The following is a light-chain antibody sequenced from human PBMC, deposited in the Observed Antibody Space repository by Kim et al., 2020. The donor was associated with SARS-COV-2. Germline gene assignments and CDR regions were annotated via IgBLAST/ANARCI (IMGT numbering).Light chain of an antibody. CDR1: QSLPDSSGYNF. V-gene: IGKV2-28*01. Sequence: EIVMTQSPLSLPVTPGEPASISCRSSQSLPDSSGYNFLDWYLQKPGQSPQLLIYLGSNRASGVPDRFSGSGSGTDFTLTIRRVEADDVGVYYCMQALQTPTFGGGTRVEIK. J-gene: IGKJ4*01. CDR3: MQALQTPT. CDR2: LGS.